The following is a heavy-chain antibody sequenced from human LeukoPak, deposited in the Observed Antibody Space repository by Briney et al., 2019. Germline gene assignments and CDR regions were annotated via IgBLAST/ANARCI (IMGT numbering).Heavy chain of an antibody. Sequence: SETLSLTCTVSGGSMNDYYWSWIRQPPGKGLEWIGYMYDSGRTNYNPSLKSRVTISVDMSKKQFSLKLSSVTAADTAVYYCARPYYYDSRIDPWGQGILVTVSS. J-gene: IGHJ5*02. CDR1: GGSMNDYY. CDR3: ARPYYYDSRIDP. D-gene: IGHD3-22*01. CDR2: MYDSGRT. V-gene: IGHV4-59*01.